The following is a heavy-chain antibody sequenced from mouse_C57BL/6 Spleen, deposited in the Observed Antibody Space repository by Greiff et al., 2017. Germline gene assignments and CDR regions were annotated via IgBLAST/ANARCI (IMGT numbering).Heavy chain of an antibody. V-gene: IGHV2-9-1*01. Sequence: VQLQQSGPGLVAPSQSLSITCTVSGFSLTSYAISWVRQPPGKGLEWLGVIWTGGGTTYNSALNSRLSICTDNSESQVFLKMNSLHTDDTARYYGARNGPYYSIYAMAYWGQGTTFTVSS. CDR1: GFSLTSYA. CDR2: IWTGGGT. J-gene: IGHJ4*01. D-gene: IGHD2-5*01. CDR3: ARNGPYYSIYAMAY.